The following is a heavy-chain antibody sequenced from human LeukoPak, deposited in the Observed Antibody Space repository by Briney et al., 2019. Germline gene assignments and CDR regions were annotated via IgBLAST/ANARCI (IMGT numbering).Heavy chain of an antibody. CDR1: GFTFSSYA. D-gene: IGHD3-22*01. V-gene: IGHV3-23*01. CDR2: ISGSGGST. J-gene: IGHJ4*02. Sequence: GGSLRLSCAASGFTFSSYAMSWVRQAPGKGLEWVSAISGSGGSTYYADSVKGRFTISRDNSKNTPYLQMNSLRAEDTAVYYCAKDFTMIVVVIGPYFDYWGQGTLVTVSS. CDR3: AKDFTMIVVVIGPYFDY.